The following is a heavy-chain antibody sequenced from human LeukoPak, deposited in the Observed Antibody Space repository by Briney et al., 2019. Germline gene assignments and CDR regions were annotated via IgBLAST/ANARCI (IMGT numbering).Heavy chain of an antibody. D-gene: IGHD4-17*01. J-gene: IGHJ4*02. CDR3: AGEGYGDYDGDY. V-gene: IGHV3-48*04. CDR1: GFTFSSYA. CDR2: ISNSGSNI. Sequence: PGGSLRLSCAASGFTFSSYAMSWVRQAPGKGLEWISYISNSGSNIYYADSVKGRFTISRDNAKNSLFLQMNSLRAEDTAVYYCAGEGYGDYDGDYWGQGTLVTVSS.